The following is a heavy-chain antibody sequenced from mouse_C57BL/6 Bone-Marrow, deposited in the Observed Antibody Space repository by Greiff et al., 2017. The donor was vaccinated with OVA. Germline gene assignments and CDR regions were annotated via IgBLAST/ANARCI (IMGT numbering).Heavy chain of an antibody. J-gene: IGHJ4*01. V-gene: IGHV5-17*01. CDR3: ASHYDCAMDY. Sequence: EVMLVESGGGLVKPGGSLKLSCAASGFTFSDYGMHWVRQAPEKGLEWVAYISSGSSTIYYADTVKGRFTISRDNAKNTLFLQMTSLRSEDTAMYYCASHYDCAMDYWGQGTSVTVSS. CDR2: ISSGSSTI. D-gene: IGHD2-4*01. CDR1: GFTFSDYG.